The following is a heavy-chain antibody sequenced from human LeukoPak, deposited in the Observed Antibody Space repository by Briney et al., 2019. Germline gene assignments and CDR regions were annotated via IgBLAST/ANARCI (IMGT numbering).Heavy chain of an antibody. CDR3: AKDIGWGDYHTGYMDV. CDR1: GFTFDDYA. CDR2: ISWDGGST. J-gene: IGHJ6*03. Sequence: GGSLRLSCAASGFTFDDYAMHWVRQAPGKDLEWVSLISWDGGSTYYADSVKGRFTISRDNSKNSLYLQMNSLRAEDTALYYCAKDIGWGDYHTGYMDVWGKGTTVTVSS. D-gene: IGHD4-17*01. V-gene: IGHV3-43D*03.